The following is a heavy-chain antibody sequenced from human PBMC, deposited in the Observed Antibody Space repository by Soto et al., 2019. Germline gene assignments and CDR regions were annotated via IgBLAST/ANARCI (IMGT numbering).Heavy chain of an antibody. D-gene: IGHD4-17*01. CDR3: ARHIDGPYGDYGGDY. CDR2: IYYSGST. CDR1: GGSISSSSYY. V-gene: IGHV4-39*01. J-gene: IGHJ4*02. Sequence: QLQLQESGPGLVKPSETLSLTCTVSGGSISSSSYYWGWIRQPPGKGLEWIGSIYYSGSTYYNPSLKSRVTIPVDTSKNQFSLKLSSVTAADTAVYYCARHIDGPYGDYGGDYWGQGTLVTVSS.